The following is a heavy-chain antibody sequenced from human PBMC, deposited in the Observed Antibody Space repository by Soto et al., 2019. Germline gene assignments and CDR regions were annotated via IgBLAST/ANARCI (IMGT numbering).Heavy chain of an antibody. D-gene: IGHD3-22*01. CDR1: GYTFTSYG. CDR2: ISAYNGNT. V-gene: IGHV1-18*01. J-gene: IGHJ4*02. CDR3: ARGALYPYDYDSSGQHFDY. Sequence: QVQLVQSGAEVKKPGASVKVYCKASGYTFTSYGISWVRQAPGQGLEWMGWISAYNGNTNYAQKLQGRVTMTTDTSTSPAYMELRRLRSDDTAVYYCARGALYPYDYDSSGQHFDYWGQVTRVTVSS.